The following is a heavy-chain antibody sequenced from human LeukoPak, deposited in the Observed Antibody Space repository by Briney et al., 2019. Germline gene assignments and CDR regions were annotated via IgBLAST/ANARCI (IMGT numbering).Heavy chain of an antibody. CDR2: IIGSSGST. Sequence: GGSLRLSCAVSGFIFTNYAMSWVRQAPGKGLEWVSVIIGSSGSTFYADSVKGRFTISRDKSKNTLYLQMNSLRAEDTAVYYCAKGGYDYVEMGYFDYWGQGTLVTDSS. V-gene: IGHV3-23*01. J-gene: IGHJ4*02. CDR1: GFIFTNYA. CDR3: AKGGYDYVEMGYFDY. D-gene: IGHD5-12*01.